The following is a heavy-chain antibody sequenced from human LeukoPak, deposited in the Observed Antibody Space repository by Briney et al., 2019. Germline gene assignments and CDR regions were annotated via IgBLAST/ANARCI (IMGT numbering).Heavy chain of an antibody. J-gene: IGHJ4*02. V-gene: IGHV4-34*01. Sequence: SETLSLTCAVYGASFSGYYWSWIRQPPVKGLEWIGEINHSGSTNYNPSLKSRVTISVDTSKNQFSLKLSSVTAADTAVYYCARGRGLTGSYYFDYWGQGTLVTVSS. D-gene: IGHD3-9*01. CDR3: ARGRGLTGSYYFDY. CDR1: GASFSGYY. CDR2: INHSGST.